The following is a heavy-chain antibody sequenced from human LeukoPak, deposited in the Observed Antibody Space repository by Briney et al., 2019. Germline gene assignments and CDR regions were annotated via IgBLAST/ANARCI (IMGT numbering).Heavy chain of an antibody. V-gene: IGHV1-24*01. CDR2: FDPEDGET. D-gene: IGHD2-2*01. CDR1: GYTLTELS. Sequence: PGASVTVSCKVSGYTLTELSMHWVRQAPGKGLEWMGGFDPEDGETIYAQKFQGRVTMTEDTSTDTAYMELSSLRSDDTAVYYCARDPPSIVVVPAASEAGAFGVVIMPPGSFDIWGQGTMVTVSS. J-gene: IGHJ3*02. CDR3: ARDPPSIVVVPAASEAGAFGVVIMPPGSFDI.